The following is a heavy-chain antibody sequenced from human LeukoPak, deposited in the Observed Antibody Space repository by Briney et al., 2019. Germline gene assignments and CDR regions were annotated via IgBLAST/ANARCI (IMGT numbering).Heavy chain of an antibody. V-gene: IGHV1-18*01. J-gene: IGHJ5*02. CDR3: ARDWDDFWSGFSPGWFDP. CDR2: ISAYNGNT. D-gene: IGHD3-3*01. Sequence: ASVKLSCTASGYTFTSYGISWVRQAPGQGLEWMGWISAYNGNTNYAQKVQGRVTITTDTSTSTAYMELKSLRSDDTAVYYCARDWDDFWSGFSPGWFDPWGQGTLVTVSS. CDR1: GYTFTSYG.